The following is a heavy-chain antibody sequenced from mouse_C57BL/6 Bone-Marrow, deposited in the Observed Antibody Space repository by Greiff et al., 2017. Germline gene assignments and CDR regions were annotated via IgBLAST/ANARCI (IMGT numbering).Heavy chain of an antibody. Sequence: VQLQQSGTVLARPGASVKMSCKTSGYTFTSYWMHWVKQRPGKGLEWIGAIYPGNSDTSYNQKFKGKATLTAVTSASTAYMKLSCLANEDSAVYYCHTIYYGRTWFAYWGQGTLVTVSA. J-gene: IGHJ3*01. D-gene: IGHD1-1*01. V-gene: IGHV1-5*01. CDR1: GYTFTSYW. CDR2: IYPGNSDT. CDR3: HTIYYGRTWFAY.